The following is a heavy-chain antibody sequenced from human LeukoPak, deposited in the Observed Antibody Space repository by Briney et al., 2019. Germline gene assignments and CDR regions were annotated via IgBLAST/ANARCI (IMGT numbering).Heavy chain of an antibody. Sequence: ASVKISCKVSGYTLTELSMHWVRQAPGKGLEWMGGFDPEDGETIYAQKLQGRVTMTTDTSTSTAYMELRSLRSDDTAVYYCARVWGSGYYYYYGMDVWGQGTTVTVSS. CDR3: ARVWGSGYYYYYGMDV. CDR1: GYTLTELS. CDR2: FDPEDGET. J-gene: IGHJ6*02. D-gene: IGHD2-15*01. V-gene: IGHV1-24*01.